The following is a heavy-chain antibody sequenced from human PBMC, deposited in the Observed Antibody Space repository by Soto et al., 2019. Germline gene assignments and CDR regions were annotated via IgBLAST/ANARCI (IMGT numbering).Heavy chain of an antibody. CDR2: ISGISNYI. CDR3: ARDVGQHLIYGPY. J-gene: IGHJ4*02. V-gene: IGHV3-21*01. Sequence: GGSLRLSCAASGFTFTAYTMTWVRQAPGRGLEWVSSISGISNYIHYADSVRGRFTISRDNAKNSLSLQMNSLRAEDTAVYYCARDVGQHLIYGPYWGQGTLVTVSS. D-gene: IGHD6-13*01. CDR1: GFTFTAYT.